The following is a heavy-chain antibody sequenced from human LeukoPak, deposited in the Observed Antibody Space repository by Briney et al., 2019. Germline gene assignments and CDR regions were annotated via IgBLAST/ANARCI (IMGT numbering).Heavy chain of an antibody. CDR1: GYTFTGYY. CDR3: YTTWPPLDIVVVPAASDY. CDR2: INPNSGGT. Sequence: ASVKVSCKASGYTFTGYYMHWVRQAPGQGLEWMGWINPNSGGTHYAQKFQGRVTMTRDTSISTAYMELSRLRSDDTAVYYCYTTWPPLDIVVVPAASDYWGQGTLVTVSS. J-gene: IGHJ4*02. D-gene: IGHD2-2*01. V-gene: IGHV1-2*02.